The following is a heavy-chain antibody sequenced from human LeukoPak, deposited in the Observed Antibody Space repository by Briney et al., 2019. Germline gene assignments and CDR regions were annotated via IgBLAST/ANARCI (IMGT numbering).Heavy chain of an antibody. J-gene: IGHJ6*03. V-gene: IGHV4-34*01. CDR3: AGGPVADYLDV. CDR2: LSRGGGV. CDR1: GGSFSGYV. Sequence: SETLSLTCAVKGGSFSGYVWTWIRQTPGKGLEWIGELSRGGGVNYNPSLKRRVTTLADKTTELFSLMVMSITAADSAIFYCAGGPVADYLDVWGKGTTVTVSS. D-gene: IGHD6-19*01.